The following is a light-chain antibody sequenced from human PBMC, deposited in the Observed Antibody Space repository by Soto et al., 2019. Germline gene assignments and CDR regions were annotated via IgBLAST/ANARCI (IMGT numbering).Light chain of an antibody. V-gene: IGKV1-39*01. CDR3: QQSYTTPFT. J-gene: IGKJ3*01. CDR1: QSIRSY. CDR2: EAS. Sequence: DIPMTPSPSSLSASVGDRVTITCRASQSIRSYLNWYQQKPEKAPALLIYEASSLQSGVPSRFSGSGSGTDFTLTISSLQPEDFATYYCQQSYTTPFTFGPGTKVDIK.